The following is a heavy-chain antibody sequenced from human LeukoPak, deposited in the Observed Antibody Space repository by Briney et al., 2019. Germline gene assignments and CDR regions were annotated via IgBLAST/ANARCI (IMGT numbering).Heavy chain of an antibody. CDR2: TYYRSKWYN. D-gene: IGHD7-27*01. CDR3: ARIPPGPSRQYYFDY. J-gene: IGHJ4*02. CDR1: GDSVSSNGAA. V-gene: IGHV6-1*01. Sequence: SQTLSLTCAISGDSVSSNGAAWNWIRQSPSRGLEWLGRTYYRSKWYNDYALSVKSRIAVNPDTSKNQFSLKLSSVTAADTAVYYCARIPPGPSRQYYFDYWGQGTLVTVSS.